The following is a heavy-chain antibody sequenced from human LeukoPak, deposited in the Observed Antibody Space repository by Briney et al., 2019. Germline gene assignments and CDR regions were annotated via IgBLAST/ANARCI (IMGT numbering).Heavy chain of an antibody. D-gene: IGHD3-3*01. CDR1: GFTFSDYY. Sequence: GGSLRLSCAASGFTFSDYYMSWIRQAPGKGLEWVSYISSSGSTIYYADSGKGRFTISRDNAKNSLYLQMNSLRAEDTAVYYCARVTTYYDFWSGYYPYYYYMDVWGKGTTVTVSS. J-gene: IGHJ6*03. CDR3: ARVTTYYDFWSGYYPYYYYMDV. CDR2: ISSSGSTI. V-gene: IGHV3-11*04.